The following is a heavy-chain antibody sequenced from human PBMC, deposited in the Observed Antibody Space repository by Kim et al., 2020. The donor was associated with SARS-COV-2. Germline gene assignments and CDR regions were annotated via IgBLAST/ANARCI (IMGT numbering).Heavy chain of an antibody. V-gene: IGHV3-66*01. CDR1: VFTVSSNY. CDR2: IYSGDKT. D-gene: IGHD6-13*01. J-gene: IGHJ4*02. CDR3: ATNLAAAGVV. Sequence: GGSLRLSCAASVFTVSSNYMSWLRQAPGKGLEWLSVIYSGDKTYYVESVKGRLTISRDNSKNTLYLQMSSLRVEDTAVYYCATNLAAAGVVWGQGTLVTV.